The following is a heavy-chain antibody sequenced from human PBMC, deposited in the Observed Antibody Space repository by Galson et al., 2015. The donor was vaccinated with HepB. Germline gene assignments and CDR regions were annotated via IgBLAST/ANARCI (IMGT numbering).Heavy chain of an antibody. CDR3: AKDNKRVSSSLSGQGYFDY. D-gene: IGHD6-13*01. J-gene: IGHJ4*02. V-gene: IGHV3-30*02. CDR2: IRYDGSNK. Sequence: SLRLSCAASGFTFSSYGMHWVRQAPGKGLEWVAFIRYDGSNKYYADSVKGRFTISRDNSKNTLYLQMNSLRAEDTAVYYCAKDNKRVSSSLSGQGYFDYWGQGTLVTVSS. CDR1: GFTFSSYG.